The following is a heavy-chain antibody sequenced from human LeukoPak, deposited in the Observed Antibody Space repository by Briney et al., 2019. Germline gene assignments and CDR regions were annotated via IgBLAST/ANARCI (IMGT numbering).Heavy chain of an antibody. CDR1: GGSFSGYY. CDR2: INHSGST. D-gene: IGHD1-1*01. V-gene: IGHV4-34*01. Sequence: SETLSLTCAVYGGSFSGYYWSWIRQPPGKGLEWIGEINHSGSTNYNPSLKSRVTISVDTSKYQFSLKLSSVTAADTAVYYCAIQMDDSTGWFDPWGQGTLVTVSS. CDR3: AIQMDDSTGWFDP. J-gene: IGHJ5*02.